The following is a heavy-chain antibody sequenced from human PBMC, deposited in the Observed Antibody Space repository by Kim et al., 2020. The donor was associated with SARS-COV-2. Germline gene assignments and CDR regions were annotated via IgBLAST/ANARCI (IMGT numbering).Heavy chain of an antibody. V-gene: IGHV4-4*07. Sequence: SETLSLTCTVSGDSITTSSWGWLRQPAGKGLEWIGRVYRSGSTEYDPYNPSLKSRVILSLDTSRNQIFLKLKSVTAADTAVYYGARVAGLEVHFYYYYM. CDR2: VYRSGST. J-gene: IGHJ6*03. D-gene: IGHD3-3*02. CDR1: GDSITTSS. CDR3: ARVAGLEVHFYYYYM.